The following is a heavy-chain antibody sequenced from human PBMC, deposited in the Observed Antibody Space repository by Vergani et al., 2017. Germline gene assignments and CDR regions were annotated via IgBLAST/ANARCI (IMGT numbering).Heavy chain of an antibody. D-gene: IGHD4-17*01. V-gene: IGHV1-2*02. CDR3: ASADYGDLGFDY. CDR1: GYTFTGYY. J-gene: IGHJ4*02. Sequence: QVQLVQSGAEVKKPGASVRVSCKASGYTFTGYYMHWVRQAPGQGLEWMGWINPNSGDTNYAQKFQGRVTMTRDTSISTAYMELSRLRSDDTAVYYCASADYGDLGFDYWGQGTLVTVSS. CDR2: INPNSGDT.